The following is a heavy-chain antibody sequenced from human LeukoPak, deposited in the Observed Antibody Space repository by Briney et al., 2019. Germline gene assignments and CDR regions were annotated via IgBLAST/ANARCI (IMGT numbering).Heavy chain of an antibody. CDR1: GGSISSSSYY. V-gene: IGHV4-39*07. J-gene: IGHJ4*02. Sequence: SETLSLTCTVSGGSISSSSYYWGWIRQPAGEGLEWIGSIYSSGSTYYNASLKSRVTISVDTSKNQFSLKLSSVTAADTAVYYCARRDYWGQGTLVTVSS. CDR3: ARRDY. CDR2: IYSSGST.